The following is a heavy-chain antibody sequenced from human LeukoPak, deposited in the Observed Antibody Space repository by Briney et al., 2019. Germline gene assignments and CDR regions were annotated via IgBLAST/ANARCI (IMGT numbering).Heavy chain of an antibody. Sequence: ASVKVPCKASGYTFTTYDINWVRQATGQGLEWMGWMNPNSGNTGYAQKFQGRVTMTRNTSISTAYMELSSLRSEDTAVYYCARGRGSGHKENWFDPWGQGTLVTVSS. V-gene: IGHV1-8*01. CDR2: MNPNSGNT. CDR3: ARGRGSGHKENWFDP. CDR1: GYTFTTYD. J-gene: IGHJ5*02. D-gene: IGHD6-19*01.